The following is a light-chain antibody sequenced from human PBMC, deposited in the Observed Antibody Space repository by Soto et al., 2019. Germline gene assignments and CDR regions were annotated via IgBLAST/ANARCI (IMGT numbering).Light chain of an antibody. J-gene: IGKJ3*01. CDR3: QQYNNWPRT. CDR1: QSVTSTY. Sequence: EIVLTQSPGTLSLSPGERATLSCRASQSVTSTYLAWYQQKPGQAPRLLIYGASTRATGIPDRFSGSGSGTDFTLTISRLEPEDFAIYYCQQYNNWPRTFGPGTKVDFK. V-gene: IGKV3-20*01. CDR2: GAS.